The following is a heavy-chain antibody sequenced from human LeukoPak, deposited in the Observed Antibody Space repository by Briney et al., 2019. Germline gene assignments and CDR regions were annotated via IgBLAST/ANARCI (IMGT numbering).Heavy chain of an antibody. CDR3: AQITMIGRRFDP. CDR2: IYYSGST. V-gene: IGHV4-39*07. D-gene: IGHD3-22*01. CDR1: GGSIRSSSYY. J-gene: IGHJ5*02. Sequence: SETLSLTCTVSGGSIRSSSYYWGWIRQPPGKGLQWIGSIYYSGSTYYNPSLKSRVTISVDTSKNQFSLKLSSVTAADTAVYYCAQITMIGRRFDPWGQGTLVTVSS.